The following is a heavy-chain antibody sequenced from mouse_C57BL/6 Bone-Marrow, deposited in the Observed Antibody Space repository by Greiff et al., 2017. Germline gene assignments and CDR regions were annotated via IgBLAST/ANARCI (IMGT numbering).Heavy chain of an antibody. J-gene: IGHJ3*01. Sequence: QVQLKESGPGLVAPSQSLSISCTASGFSFTSYGVDWVRQSPGKGLEWLGVIWGVGSTNYNSALKSRLSISKDNSKSQVFLKMNSLQTDDTAMYYCASATDGYRFAYWGQGTLVTVSA. D-gene: IGHD2-3*01. CDR3: ASATDGYRFAY. V-gene: IGHV2-6*01. CDR1: GFSFTSYG. CDR2: IWGVGST.